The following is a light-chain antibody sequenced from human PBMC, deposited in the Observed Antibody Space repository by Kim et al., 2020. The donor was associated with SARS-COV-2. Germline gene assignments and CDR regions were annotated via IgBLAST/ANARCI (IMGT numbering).Light chain of an antibody. CDR3: QQYKSGAA. CDR2: KAS. J-gene: IGKJ1*01. V-gene: IGKV1-5*03. Sequence: DIQMTQSPSTLSASVGDRVTITCRASQSIDIWLAWYQQKPGKVPKLLIYKASTLESGVPSRFSGSGSGTEFTLTISSLQPDDFATYYCQQYKSGAACGQGTKVDIK. CDR1: QSIDIW.